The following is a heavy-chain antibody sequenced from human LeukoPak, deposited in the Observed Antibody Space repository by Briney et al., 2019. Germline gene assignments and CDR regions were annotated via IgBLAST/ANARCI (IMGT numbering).Heavy chain of an antibody. Sequence: GGSLRLSCAASGFTFSTYAMSWLRQAPGKGLDWVSAISGSGDTTFYADSVKGRFTISRDNAKNSLYLQMNTLRVEDTAVYYCARGHYGLDYWGQGTLVTVSS. CDR1: GFTFSTYA. D-gene: IGHD4-17*01. J-gene: IGHJ4*02. CDR3: ARGHYGLDY. CDR2: ISGSGDTT. V-gene: IGHV3-23*01.